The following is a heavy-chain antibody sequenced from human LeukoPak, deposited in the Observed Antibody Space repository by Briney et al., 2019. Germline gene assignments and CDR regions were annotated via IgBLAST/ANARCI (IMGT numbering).Heavy chain of an antibody. CDR3: ARAYYYDSSEEGYFDY. Sequence: ASVKVSCKASGYTFTSYYMHWVRQAPGQGLEWMGIINPSGGSTSYAQKFQGRVTMTRDMSTSTVYMELSSLRSEDTAVYYCARAYYYDSSEEGYFDYWGQGTLVTVSS. J-gene: IGHJ4*02. CDR2: INPSGGST. V-gene: IGHV1-46*01. CDR1: GYTFTSYY. D-gene: IGHD3-22*01.